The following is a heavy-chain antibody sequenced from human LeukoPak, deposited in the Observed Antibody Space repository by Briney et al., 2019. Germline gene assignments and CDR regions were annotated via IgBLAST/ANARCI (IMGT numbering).Heavy chain of an antibody. J-gene: IGHJ4*02. D-gene: IGHD3-9*01. V-gene: IGHV3-23*01. CDR1: GFIFSRYA. CDR3: VRDMEPLRYFDT. CDR2: ISKNTVDT. Sequence: GGSLRLSCTGSGFIFSRYAVSWVRQAPGKGLEWVSAISKNTVDTYYADSVKGRLTISRDSSKNTVYLQMSSLRAEDTAVYYRVRDMEPLRYFDTWGQGTLVTVSS.